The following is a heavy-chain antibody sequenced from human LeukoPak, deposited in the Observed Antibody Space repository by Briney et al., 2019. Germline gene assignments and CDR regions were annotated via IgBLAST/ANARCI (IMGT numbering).Heavy chain of an antibody. CDR2: ISSSGSTI. V-gene: IGHV3-48*03. CDR3: ARVQREYYYDSSGIMGN. D-gene: IGHD3-22*01. CDR1: GFTFSSYE. Sequence: PGGSLRLSCAASGFTFSSYEMNWVRPAPGKGLEWVSYISSSGSTIYYADSVKGRFTISRDNSRNTLYLQMNSLRAEDTAVYYCARVQREYYYDSSGIMGNWGQGTLVTVSS. J-gene: IGHJ4*02.